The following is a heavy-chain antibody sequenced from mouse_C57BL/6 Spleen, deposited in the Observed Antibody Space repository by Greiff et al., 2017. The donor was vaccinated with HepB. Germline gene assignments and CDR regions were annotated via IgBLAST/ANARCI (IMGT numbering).Heavy chain of an antibody. Sequence: VKLQESDAELVKPGASVKISCKVSGYTFTDHTIHWMKQRPEQGLEWIGYIYPRDGSTKYNEKFKGKATLTADKSSSTAYMQLNSLTSEDSAVYFCARNLDYGSSYWYFDVWGTGTTVTVSS. J-gene: IGHJ1*03. CDR2: IYPRDGST. D-gene: IGHD1-1*01. CDR1: GYTFTDHT. V-gene: IGHV1-78*01. CDR3: ARNLDYGSSYWYFDV.